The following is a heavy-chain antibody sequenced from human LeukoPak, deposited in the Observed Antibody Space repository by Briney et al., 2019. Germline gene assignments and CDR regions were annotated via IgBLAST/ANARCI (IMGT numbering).Heavy chain of an antibody. J-gene: IGHJ4*02. D-gene: IGHD3-10*01. CDR3: ARDSMVRGVIPPPSDY. CDR2: ISSSGSTI. CDR1: GFTFSDYY. V-gene: IGHV3-11*01. Sequence: GGSPRLSCAASGFTFSDYYMSWIRQAPGKGLEWVSYISSSGSTIYYADSVKGRFTISRGNAKNSLYLQMNSLRAEDTAVYYCARDSMVRGVIPPPSDYWGQGTLVTVSS.